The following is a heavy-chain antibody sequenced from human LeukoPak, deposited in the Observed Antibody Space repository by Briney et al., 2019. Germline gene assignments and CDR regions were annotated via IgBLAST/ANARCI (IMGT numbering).Heavy chain of an antibody. D-gene: IGHD1-1*01. CDR1: GFTFSSYA. Sequence: QPGGSLRLSCAASGFTFSSYAMSWVRQAPGKGLEWVSIIYSSGNTYYADSVKGRFTISRDKSKNTVYLQMNSLRAEDTAVYYCARVLGNYNSFDYWGQGTLLTVSS. V-gene: IGHV3-66*01. CDR2: IYSSGNT. J-gene: IGHJ4*02. CDR3: ARVLGNYNSFDY.